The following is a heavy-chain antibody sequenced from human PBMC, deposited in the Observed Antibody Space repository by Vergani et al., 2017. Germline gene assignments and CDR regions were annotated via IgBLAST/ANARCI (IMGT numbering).Heavy chain of an antibody. Sequence: EVQLVESGGGLVKPGGSLRLSCAASGFTFSGYSMNWVRQAPGKGLECVSSISSSSSYIYYADSVKGRFTISRDNAKNSLYLQMNSLRAEDTAVYYCSSTPGYCSSTSCYYMDAWGKGTTVTVSS. V-gene: IGHV3-21*01. D-gene: IGHD2-2*03. CDR1: GFTFSGYS. J-gene: IGHJ6*03. CDR2: ISSSSSYI. CDR3: SSTPGYCSSTSCYYMDA.